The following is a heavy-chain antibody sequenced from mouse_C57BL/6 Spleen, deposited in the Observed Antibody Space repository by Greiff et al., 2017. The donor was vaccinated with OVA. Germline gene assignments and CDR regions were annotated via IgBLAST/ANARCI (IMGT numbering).Heavy chain of an antibody. CDR2: INPSTGGT. Sequence: EVQLQQSGPELVKPGASVKISCKASGYSFTGYYMNWVKQSPEKSLEWIGEINPSTGGTTSNQKFKAKATLTVDKSSSTAYMQLKSLTSEDCAVYYCARRGIYYFDYGGQGTTLTVSS. CDR3: ARRGIYYFDY. CDR1: GYSFTGYY. J-gene: IGHJ2*01. V-gene: IGHV1-42*01.